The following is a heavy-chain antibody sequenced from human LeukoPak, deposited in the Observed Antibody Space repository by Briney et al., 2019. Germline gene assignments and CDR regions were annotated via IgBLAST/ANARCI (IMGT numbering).Heavy chain of an antibody. CDR1: GYTFTSYD. V-gene: IGHV1-8*03. J-gene: IGHJ6*03. D-gene: IGHD2-21*02. CDR3: ARAGLVVVTAENFYYMDV. Sequence: ASLKVSCKASGYTFTSYDINWVRQATGQGVWRMGWMNTNSGNTGYAQKFQGRVTITRNTSISTAYMELSSLRSEDTAVYYCARAGLVVVTAENFYYMDVWGKGTTVTVSS. CDR2: MNTNSGNT.